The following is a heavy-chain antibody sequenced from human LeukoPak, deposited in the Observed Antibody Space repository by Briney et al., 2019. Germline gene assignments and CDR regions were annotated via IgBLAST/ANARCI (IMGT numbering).Heavy chain of an antibody. CDR3: AGAYSSSWYPPNYYYYGMDV. Sequence: GASVKVSCKASGYTFTGYYMHWVRQAPGQGLEWMGWINPNSGGTNYAQKFQGRVTMTRDTSISTVYMELSRLRSDDTAVYYCAGAYSSSWYPPNYYYYGMDVWGQGTTVTVSS. V-gene: IGHV1-2*02. CDR2: INPNSGGT. CDR1: GYTFTGYY. D-gene: IGHD6-13*01. J-gene: IGHJ6*02.